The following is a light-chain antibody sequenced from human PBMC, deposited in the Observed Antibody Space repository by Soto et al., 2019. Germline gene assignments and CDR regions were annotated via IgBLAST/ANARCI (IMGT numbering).Light chain of an antibody. CDR1: SSDVGSYNL. J-gene: IGLJ3*02. CDR3: CSYAGSSTLWV. Sequence: QSALAQPASVSGSPGQSITISCTGASSDVGSYNLVSWYQQHPGQAPKLVISEGSKRPSGVSNRFSGSKSGNTASLTISGLQAEDEADYYCCSYAGSSTLWVFGGGTKVTVL. V-gene: IGLV2-23*01. CDR2: EGS.